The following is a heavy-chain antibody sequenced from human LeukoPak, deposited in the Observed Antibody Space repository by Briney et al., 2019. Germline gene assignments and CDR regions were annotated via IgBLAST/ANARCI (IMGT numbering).Heavy chain of an antibody. D-gene: IGHD2-15*01. V-gene: IGHV3-33*01. CDR3: ARPHNLRGGSPFFGDAFDI. J-gene: IGHJ3*02. CDR2: IWYDGSNK. CDR1: GFTFSSYG. Sequence: GGSLRLSCAASGFTFSSYGMHWVRQAPGKGLEWVAVIWYDGSNKYYADSVKGRFTISRDNSKNTLYLQMNSLRAEDTAVYYCARPHNLRGGSPFFGDAFDIWGQGTMVTVSS.